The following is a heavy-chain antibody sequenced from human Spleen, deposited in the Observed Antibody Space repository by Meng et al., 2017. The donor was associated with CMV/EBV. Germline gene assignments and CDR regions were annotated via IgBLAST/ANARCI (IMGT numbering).Heavy chain of an antibody. D-gene: IGHD2-15*01. CDR2: INGDESST. CDR1: YW. J-gene: IGHJ4*02. V-gene: IGHV3-74*01. Sequence: YWMHWVRQAPGKGLVWVSRINGDESSTRYADSVKGRFTISRDNAKNSLYLQMNSLRAEDTAVYYCARLRLGYCSGGSCYFEYYFDYWGQGTLVTVSS. CDR3: ARLRLGYCSGGSCYFEYYFDY.